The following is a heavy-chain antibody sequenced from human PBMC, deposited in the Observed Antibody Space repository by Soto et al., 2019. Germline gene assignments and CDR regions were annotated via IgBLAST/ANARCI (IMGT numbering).Heavy chain of an antibody. V-gene: IGHV3-33*01. Sequence: PGGSLRLSCAASGFTFSSYGMHWVRQAPGKGLEWVAVIWYDGSNKYYADSVKGRFTISRDNSKNTLYLQMNSLRAEDTAVYYCARDPAYYDFWSGYYTYYYYGMDVWGQGTTVPVYS. CDR1: GFTFSSYG. J-gene: IGHJ6*02. CDR2: IWYDGSNK. CDR3: ARDPAYYDFWSGYYTYYYYGMDV. D-gene: IGHD3-3*01.